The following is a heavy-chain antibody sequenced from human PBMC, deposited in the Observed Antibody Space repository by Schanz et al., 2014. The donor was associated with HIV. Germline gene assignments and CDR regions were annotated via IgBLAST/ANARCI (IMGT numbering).Heavy chain of an antibody. CDR1: GGTFSSYA. J-gene: IGHJ2*01. CDR3: ASQYSNYDSSRRYHWYFDL. V-gene: IGHV1-69*01. D-gene: IGHD4-4*01. CDR2: IIPIFGTT. Sequence: QVQLVQSGAEVKNPGSSVKVSCKASGGTFSSYAVSWVRQAPGQGLEWMGGIIPIFGTTNYAQKFQGRVTITADESTSTTYLELSSLRSEDTAVYYCASQYSNYDSSRRYHWYFDLWGRGTLVTVSS.